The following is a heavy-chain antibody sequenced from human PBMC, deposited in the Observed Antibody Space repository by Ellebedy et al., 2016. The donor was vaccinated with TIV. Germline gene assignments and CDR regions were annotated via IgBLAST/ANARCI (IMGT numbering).Heavy chain of an antibody. V-gene: IGHV3-21*01. CDR3: ARFSRGAPFVDYLYYMDV. D-gene: IGHD3-3*02. Sequence: PGGSLRLSCAASGFSLSTHAMNWVRQAPGKGLEWVSSISSISDDTHYTDSVEGRFTISRDNAENSLYLQMNSLRPEDTAVYYCARFSRGAPFVDYLYYMDVWGKGTTVTVSS. CDR2: ISSISDDT. J-gene: IGHJ6*03. CDR1: GFSLSTHA.